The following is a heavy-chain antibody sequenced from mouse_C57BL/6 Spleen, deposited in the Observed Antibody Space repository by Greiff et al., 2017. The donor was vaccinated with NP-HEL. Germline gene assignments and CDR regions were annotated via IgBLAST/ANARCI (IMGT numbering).Heavy chain of an antibody. CDR2: INPYNGGT. Sequence: EVQGVESGPVLVKPGASVKMSCKASGYTFTDYYMNWVKQSHGKSLEWIGVINPYNGGTSYNQKFKGKATLTVDKSSSTAYMELNSLTSEDSAVYYCARLRYYGSSYYAMDYWGQGTSVTVSS. CDR3: ARLRYYGSSYYAMDY. V-gene: IGHV1-19*01. J-gene: IGHJ4*01. D-gene: IGHD1-1*01. CDR1: GYTFTDYY.